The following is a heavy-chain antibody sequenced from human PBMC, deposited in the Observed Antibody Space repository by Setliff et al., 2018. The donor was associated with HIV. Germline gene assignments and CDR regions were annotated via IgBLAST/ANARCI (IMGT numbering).Heavy chain of an antibody. Sequence: PGGSLRLSCAASGFTFSSHAVTWVRQAPGQGLEWVSIISGSGISTYYADSVKGRFTISRDNSRNMLYLQMNSLRAEDTAVYYCAKTLPTLYPPHDYYFAMDVWGQGTTVTVSS. CDR1: GFTFSSHA. CDR3: AKTLPTLYPPHDYYFAMDV. V-gene: IGHV3-23*01. CDR2: ISGSGIST. J-gene: IGHJ6*02. D-gene: IGHD2-15*01.